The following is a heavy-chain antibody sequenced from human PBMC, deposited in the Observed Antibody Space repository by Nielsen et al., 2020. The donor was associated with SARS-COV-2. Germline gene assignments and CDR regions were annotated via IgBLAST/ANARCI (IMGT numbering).Heavy chain of an antibody. CDR2: IYYSGST. Sequence: SETLSLTCTVSGGSISSSTYYWGWIRQPPGKGLEWIGNIYYSGSTYYNPSLKSRVTILVDTSKNQFSLKLSSVTAADTAVYYCARDPGYYGMDVGGQGTTVTVSS. J-gene: IGHJ6*02. CDR1: GGSISSSTYY. CDR3: ARDPGYYGMDV. V-gene: IGHV4-39*07.